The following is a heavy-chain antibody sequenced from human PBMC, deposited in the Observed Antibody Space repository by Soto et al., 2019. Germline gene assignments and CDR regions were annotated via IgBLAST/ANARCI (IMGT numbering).Heavy chain of an antibody. D-gene: IGHD3-10*01. CDR3: ARGPYYGSGSFDI. V-gene: IGHV1-2*04. CDR2: INPNSGGT. Sequence: ASVKVSCKASGYTFTGYYMHWVRQAPGQRLEWMGWINPNSGGTNYAQKFQGWVTMTRDTSISTAYMELSRLRSDDTAVYYCARGPYYGSGSFDIWGQGTMVTVSS. J-gene: IGHJ3*02. CDR1: GYTFTGYY.